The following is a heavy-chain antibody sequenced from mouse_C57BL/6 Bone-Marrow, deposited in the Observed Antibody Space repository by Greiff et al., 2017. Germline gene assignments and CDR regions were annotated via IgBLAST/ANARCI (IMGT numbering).Heavy chain of an antibody. Sequence: DVKLVESGGGLVQPGGSLKLSCAASGFTFSDYYMYWVRQTPEKRLEWVAYISNGGGSTYYPDTVKGRVTISRDNAKNTLYLQMSRLKSEDTAMYYCARHPSSTTVVATRYFGVWGTGTTVTVSS. CDR3: ARHPSSTTVVATRYFGV. J-gene: IGHJ1*03. V-gene: IGHV5-12*01. CDR1: GFTFSDYY. CDR2: ISNGGGST. D-gene: IGHD1-1*01.